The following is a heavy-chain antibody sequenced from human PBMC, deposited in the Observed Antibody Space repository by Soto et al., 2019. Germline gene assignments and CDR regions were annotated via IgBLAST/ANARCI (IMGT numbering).Heavy chain of an antibody. CDR1: GGSISSGDYY. CDR3: ARDKNDSDYNFDD. Sequence: SETLSLTCTVSGGSISSGDYYWSWIRQPPGRGLEWIGYIYNSETTYYNPSLRSRVIISVDTSKNQFSLKLSSVTAADTAVYYCARDKNDSDYNFDDWGQGTLVTVSS. J-gene: IGHJ4*02. V-gene: IGHV4-30-4*01. D-gene: IGHD4-4*01. CDR2: IYNSETT.